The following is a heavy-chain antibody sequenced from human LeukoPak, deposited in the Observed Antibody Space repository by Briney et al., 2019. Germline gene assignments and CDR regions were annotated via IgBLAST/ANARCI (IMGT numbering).Heavy chain of an antibody. CDR1: GFTFSSYA. CDR3: AKDPGDYVWGSYRLDY. Sequence: GGSLRLSCAASGFTFSSYAMSWVRQAPGKGLEWVSAISGSGGSTYYADSVKGRFTISRDNPKNTLYLQMNSLRAEDTAVYYCAKDPGDYVWGSYRLDYWGQGTLVTVSS. D-gene: IGHD3-16*02. V-gene: IGHV3-23*01. J-gene: IGHJ4*02. CDR2: ISGSGGST.